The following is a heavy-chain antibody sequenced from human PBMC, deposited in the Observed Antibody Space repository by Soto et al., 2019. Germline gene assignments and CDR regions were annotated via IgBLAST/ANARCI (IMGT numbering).Heavy chain of an antibody. CDR1: GYTFTSYA. CDR2: INAGNGNT. D-gene: IGHD6-19*01. CDR3: ARDWVDGSGWYYYYGMDV. V-gene: IGHV1-3*01. Sequence: ASVKVSCKASGYTFTSYAMHWVRQAPGQRLEWMGWINAGNGNTKYSQKFQGRVTITRDTSASTAYMELSSLRSEDTAVYYCARDWVDGSGWYYYYGMDVWGQGTTVTVSS. J-gene: IGHJ6*02.